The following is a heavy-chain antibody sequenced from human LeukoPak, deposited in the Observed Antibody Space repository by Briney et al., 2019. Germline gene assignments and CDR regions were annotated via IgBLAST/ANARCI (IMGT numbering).Heavy chain of an antibody. CDR2: INPSGGST. CDR1: GYTFTSYY. D-gene: IGHD1-26*01. V-gene: IGHV1-46*01. J-gene: IGHJ6*03. CDR3: ARGPAVGATTDYYYYYMDV. Sequence: ASVKVSCKASGYTFTSYYVHWVRQAPGQGLEWMGIINPSGGSTSYAQKFQGRVTMTRDMSTSTVYMELSSLRSEDTAVYYCARGPAVGATTDYYYYYMDVWGKGTTVTVSS.